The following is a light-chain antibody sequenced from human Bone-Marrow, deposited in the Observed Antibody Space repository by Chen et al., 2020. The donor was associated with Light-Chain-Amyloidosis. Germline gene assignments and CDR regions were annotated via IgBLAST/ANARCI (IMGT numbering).Light chain of an antibody. Sequence: DIQMTQSPPSLSASVGDRVTITCRASQGIGSSLAWFQQKPGNAPKSLIYAASTLQSGGPSNFSGRGSGTDFTLTITSLQPEDFATYFCQQYRSYPFTFRHGTKLEIK. V-gene: IGKV1-16*02. J-gene: IGKJ2*01. CDR2: AAS. CDR3: QQYRSYPFT. CDR1: QGIGSS.